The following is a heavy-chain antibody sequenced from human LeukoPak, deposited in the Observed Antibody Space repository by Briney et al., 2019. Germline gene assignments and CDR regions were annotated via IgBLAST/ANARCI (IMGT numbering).Heavy chain of an antibody. Sequence: ASVKVSCKASGYTFSNYGISWVRQAPGQGLEWMGWFSAYNGNTNYAQKLQGRVTMTTDTSTSTAYMELRSLRSDDTAVYYCARDLMLAELLLPFDYWGQGTLVTVSS. J-gene: IGHJ4*02. CDR2: FSAYNGNT. V-gene: IGHV1-18*01. CDR1: GYTFSNYG. D-gene: IGHD1-26*01. CDR3: ARDLMLAELLLPFDY.